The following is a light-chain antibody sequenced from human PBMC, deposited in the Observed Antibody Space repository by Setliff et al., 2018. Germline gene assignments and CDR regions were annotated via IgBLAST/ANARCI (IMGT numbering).Light chain of an antibody. J-gene: IGKJ4*01. CDR2: AAS. V-gene: IGKV1-39*01. CDR3: QQSSSAPRT. Sequence: DIQMTQSPSSLSASVGDRVTITCRASQTIGDSLNWYHHRPGKAPKLLIYAASSLQSGVPSRFSGRRSGTDFILTISSLQPEDFGTYYCQQSSSAPRTFGGGTKVDIK. CDR1: QTIGDS.